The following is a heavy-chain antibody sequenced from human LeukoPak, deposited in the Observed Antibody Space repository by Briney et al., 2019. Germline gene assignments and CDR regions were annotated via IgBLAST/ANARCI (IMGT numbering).Heavy chain of an antibody. V-gene: IGHV4-39*05. Sequence: PSETPSLTCTVSGGSISSSSYYWGWIRQPPGKGLEWIGSIYYGGSTYYNPSLKSRVTISVDTSKNQFSLKLSSVTAADTAVYYCAGTTVYYYDSSGYPVLGNFDYWGQGTLVTVSS. D-gene: IGHD3-22*01. CDR2: IYYGGST. J-gene: IGHJ4*02. CDR3: AGTTVYYYDSSGYPVLGNFDY. CDR1: GGSISSSSYY.